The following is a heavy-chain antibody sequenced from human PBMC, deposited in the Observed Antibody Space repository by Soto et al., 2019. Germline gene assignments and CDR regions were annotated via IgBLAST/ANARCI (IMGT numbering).Heavy chain of an antibody. CDR2: IKPDGSAT. CDR1: GFTFGSYC. D-gene: IGHD2-21*02. V-gene: IGHV3-7*01. Sequence: LRLSCSVSGFTFGSYCMNWVRLIPGKGLEWVAYIKPDGSATYYVDSVKGRFTISRDNAKNSLYLQMNSLRVEDTSVYYCARAGYCGPGCYYYFDYWGQGTLVTVSS. CDR3: ARAGYCGPGCYYYFDY. J-gene: IGHJ4*02.